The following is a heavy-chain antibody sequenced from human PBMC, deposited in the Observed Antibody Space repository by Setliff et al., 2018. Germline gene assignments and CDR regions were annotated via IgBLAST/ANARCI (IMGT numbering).Heavy chain of an antibody. J-gene: IGHJ1*01. CDR2: VYYSGTT. V-gene: IGHV4-61*01. Sequence: TLSLTCTVSGGSISGASIRSYYWSWIRQPPGKGLEFIGYVYYSGTTNYDPSLNSRVTISVDTSKNQLSLTLSSVTAADTAVYYCVREGYSEYFQDWGRGTLVTVSS. CDR3: VREGYSEYFQD. CDR1: GGSISGASIRSYY. D-gene: IGHD1-1*01.